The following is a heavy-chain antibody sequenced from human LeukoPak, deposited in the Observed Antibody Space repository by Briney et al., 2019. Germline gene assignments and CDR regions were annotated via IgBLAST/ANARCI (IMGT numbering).Heavy chain of an antibody. J-gene: IGHJ4*02. V-gene: IGHV3-23*01. D-gene: IGHD1-26*01. Sequence: PGGSLRLSCAAPGFTFTSYAMTWVRQAPGKGLEGVSDINGGGRDTFYADSVKGRFSISRDNSKNTLYLQINNARAEDTAVYYCVGRIVGEADYWGQGTLVTVSS. CDR2: INGGGRDT. CDR1: GFTFTSYA. CDR3: VGRIVGEADY.